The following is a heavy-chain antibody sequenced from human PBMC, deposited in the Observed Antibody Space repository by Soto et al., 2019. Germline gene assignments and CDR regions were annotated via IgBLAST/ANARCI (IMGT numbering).Heavy chain of an antibody. CDR3: ARGFHDYYYYGMDV. J-gene: IGHJ6*02. CDR1: GGSISSSSYY. V-gene: IGHV4-39*01. CDR2: IYYSGST. Sequence: TSETLSLTCTVSGGSISSSSYYWGWIRQPPGKGLEWIGSIYYSGSTYYNPSLKSRVTISVDTSKNQFSLKLSSVTAADTAVYYCARGFHDYYYYGMDVWAQGTTVTV.